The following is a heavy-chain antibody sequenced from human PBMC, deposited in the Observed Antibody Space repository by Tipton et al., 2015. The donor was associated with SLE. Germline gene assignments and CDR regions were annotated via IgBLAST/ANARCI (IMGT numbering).Heavy chain of an antibody. Sequence: LRLSCSVSGVSITSYYWSWFRHSTGRGLEWIGRVYSSGSANYNPALISRVSMSVDISKNQFFLTPRSVTAADTAVYFCARGDVDWGQGTLVTVSS. CDR2: VYSSGSA. CDR3: ARGDVD. CDR1: GVSITSYY. J-gene: IGHJ4*02. D-gene: IGHD5-24*01. V-gene: IGHV4-4*07.